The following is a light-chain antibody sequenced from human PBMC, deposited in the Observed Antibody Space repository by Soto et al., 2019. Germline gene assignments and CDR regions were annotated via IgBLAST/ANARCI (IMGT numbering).Light chain of an antibody. CDR2: AAS. Sequence: EIVLTQSPGTLSLSPGERATLSCRASQIVSSAYLAWYQQRPGQAPRLLIYAASTRATGIPDRFSGRGSGTDFTLTISRLEPEDFAVYYCQQSHNSFTFGQGTRLEIK. CDR1: QIVSSAY. V-gene: IGKV3-20*01. CDR3: QQSHNSFT. J-gene: IGKJ5*01.